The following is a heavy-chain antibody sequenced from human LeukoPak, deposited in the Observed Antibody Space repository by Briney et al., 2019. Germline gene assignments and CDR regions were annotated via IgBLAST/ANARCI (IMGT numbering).Heavy chain of an antibody. J-gene: IGHJ4*02. Sequence: GGSLRLSCAASGFTFSSYAMSWVRQAPGKGLEWVSAISGSGGSTYYAGSVKGRFTISRDNSKNTLYLQMNSLRAEDTAVYYCAYDSSGYDYFDYWGRGTLVTVSS. V-gene: IGHV3-23*01. D-gene: IGHD3-22*01. CDR1: GFTFSSYA. CDR2: ISGSGGST. CDR3: AYDSSGYDYFDY.